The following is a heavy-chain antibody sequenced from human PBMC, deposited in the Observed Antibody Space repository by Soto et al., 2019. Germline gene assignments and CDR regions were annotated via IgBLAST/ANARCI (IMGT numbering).Heavy chain of an antibody. CDR3: VRGPWLVGDVTSFDY. D-gene: IGHD6-19*01. CDR2: IWNHGRED. V-gene: IGHV3-33*01. Sequence: QVHLVESGGGVVQPGRSLRLSCAASGFTFSTYGMHWVRQAPGKGLEWVALIWNHGREDSYADSVKGRFTISRDNSQNTLSLQMTSLRADDTAVYYCVRGPWLVGDVTSFDYWGQGTLVTVSS. CDR1: GFTFSTYG. J-gene: IGHJ4*02.